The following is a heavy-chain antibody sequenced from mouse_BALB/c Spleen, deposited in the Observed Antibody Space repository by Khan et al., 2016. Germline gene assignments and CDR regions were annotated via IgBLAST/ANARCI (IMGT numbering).Heavy chain of an antibody. J-gene: IGHJ1*01. CDR2: ISYSGST. Sequence: EVQLQESGPSLVKPSQTLSLTCSVTGDSVTSGYWNWIRKFPGNKLEYMGYISYSGSTYYNPSLKSRISITRDTSKNQFFLQLYSVTTEDTDTYYCTRSPTATRYFDVWGAGTTVTVSS. V-gene: IGHV3-8*02. CDR1: GDSVTSGY. CDR3: TRSPTATRYFDV. D-gene: IGHD1-2*01.